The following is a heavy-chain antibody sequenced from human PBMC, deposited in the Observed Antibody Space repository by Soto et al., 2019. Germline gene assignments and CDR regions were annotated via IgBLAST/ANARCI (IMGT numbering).Heavy chain of an antibody. V-gene: IGHV1-2*04. CDR2: INPNSGGT. CDR3: ARAAPIDYGDPYYYYGMDV. D-gene: IGHD4-17*01. Sequence: ASVKVSCKASGYTFTGYYMHWVRQGPGQGLEWMGWINPNSGGTNYAQKFQGWVTMTRDTSISTAYMELSRLRSDDTAVYYCARAAPIDYGDPYYYYGMDVWGQGTTVTVSS. J-gene: IGHJ6*02. CDR1: GYTFTGYY.